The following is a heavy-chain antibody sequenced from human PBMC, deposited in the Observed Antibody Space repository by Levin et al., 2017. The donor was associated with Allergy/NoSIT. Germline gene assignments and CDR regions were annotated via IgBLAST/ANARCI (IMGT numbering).Heavy chain of an antibody. CDR3: AKGGPAATLYYYYMDF. V-gene: IGHV3-30*18. J-gene: IGHJ6*03. Sequence: SGGSLRLSCAASGFTFSSYGMHWVRQAPGKGLEWVAVISYDGSNEYYADSVRGRFTVSRDNPKNTLYLQMNTLRAEDTAVYYCAKGGPAATLYYYYMDFWGKGTTVTVSS. CDR2: ISYDGSNE. D-gene: IGHD2-2*01. CDR1: GFTFSSYG.